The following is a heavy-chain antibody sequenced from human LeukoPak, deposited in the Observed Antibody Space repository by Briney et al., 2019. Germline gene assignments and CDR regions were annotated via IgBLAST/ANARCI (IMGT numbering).Heavy chain of an antibody. D-gene: IGHD3-10*01. CDR3: AKNEFNLGSVNKFYFDY. Sequence: SETLSLTCTVSTGSISSRSYYWGWIRQPPGTGLEWIGNIYYSGSTNYNPSLRSRVTISVDTSKNQFSLKLSSVTAADSAIYSLAKNEFNLGSVNKFYFDYWAREPWSPSPQ. V-gene: IGHV4-39*01. J-gene: IGHJ4*02. CDR1: TGSISSRSYY. CDR2: IYYSGST.